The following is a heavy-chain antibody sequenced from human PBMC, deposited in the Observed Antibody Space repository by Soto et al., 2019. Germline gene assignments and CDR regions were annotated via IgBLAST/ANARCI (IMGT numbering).Heavy chain of an antibody. Sequence: QVQLVQSGAEVKKPGSSVKISCKAFGGSFSDYAISWVRQAPGQGLEWMGGIIPIFGTPNYAQKFQDRVTCTAHESTNTAYMELSRLTSEDTAVYYCARDRAPRGWSYLDLWGQGTQVTVSS. CDR1: GGSFSDYA. D-gene: IGHD2-15*01. V-gene: IGHV1-69*01. J-gene: IGHJ4*02. CDR3: ARDRAPRGWSYLDL. CDR2: IIPIFGTP.